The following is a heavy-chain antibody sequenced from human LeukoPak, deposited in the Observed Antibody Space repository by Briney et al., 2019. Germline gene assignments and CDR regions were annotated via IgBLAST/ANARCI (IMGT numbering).Heavy chain of an antibody. CDR2: ISYDGSNK. V-gene: IGHV3-30*18. Sequence: GRSLRLSCAASGFTFSSYGMHWVRQAPGKGLEWVAVISYDGSNKYYADSVKGRFTISRDNSKNTLYLQMNSLRAEDTAVYYCAKTPVYGSGSYPFDYWGQGTLVTVSS. J-gene: IGHJ4*02. CDR3: AKTPVYGSGSYPFDY. CDR1: GFTFSSYG. D-gene: IGHD3-10*01.